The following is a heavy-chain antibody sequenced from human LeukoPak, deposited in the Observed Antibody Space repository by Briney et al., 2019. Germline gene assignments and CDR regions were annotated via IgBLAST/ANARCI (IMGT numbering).Heavy chain of an antibody. CDR3: ARDLLYGSGSVFDY. Sequence: SVKVSCKASGGTFSSYAISWVRQAPGQGLEWMGGIIPIFGTANYAQKFQGRVTITADESTSTAYMELSSLRSEDTAVYSCARDLLYGSGSVFDYWGQGTLVTVSS. J-gene: IGHJ4*02. D-gene: IGHD3-10*01. V-gene: IGHV1-69*01. CDR1: GGTFSSYA. CDR2: IIPIFGTA.